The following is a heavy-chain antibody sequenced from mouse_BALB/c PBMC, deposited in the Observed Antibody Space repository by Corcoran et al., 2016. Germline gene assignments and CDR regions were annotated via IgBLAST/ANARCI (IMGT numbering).Heavy chain of an antibody. CDR1: GFNIKDTY. CDR3: ARWDWYFDV. V-gene: IGHV14-3*02. CDR2: IDPANGNT. Sequence: EVQLQQSGAELVKPGASVKLSCTASGFNIKDTYMHGVKQRPEQGLEWIGRIDPANGNTKYDPKFPGKATITADTSSNTAYLQLSSLTSEDTAVYYCARWDWYFDVWGAGTTVTVSS. J-gene: IGHJ1*01.